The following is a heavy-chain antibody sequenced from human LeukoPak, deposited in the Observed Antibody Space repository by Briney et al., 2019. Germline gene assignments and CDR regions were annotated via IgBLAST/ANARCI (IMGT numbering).Heavy chain of an antibody. CDR2: IYYSGST. CDR3: ARHSRSVDYGSGSYTWDY. Sequence: SETLSLTCTVSGGFISSIIYYWGWIRQPPGKGLEWIGTIYYSGSTYYNVSLKSRVTISVDTSRNQFSLKLSSVTAADTAVYYCARHSRSVDYGSGSYTWDYWGQGTLVTVSS. CDR1: GGFISSIIYY. V-gene: IGHV4-39*01. D-gene: IGHD3-10*01. J-gene: IGHJ4*02.